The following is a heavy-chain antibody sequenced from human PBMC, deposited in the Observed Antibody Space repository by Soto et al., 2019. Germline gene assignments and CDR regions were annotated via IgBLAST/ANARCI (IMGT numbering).Heavy chain of an antibody. Sequence: TSETLSLTCTVSGHSLSSGGYYWSWIRQHPGKGLEWVGYIYFTGTTSYNPSLKSRLAISVDTSKNQFSLKLTSVTAADTAVYYCARDWGSSGWPNWGQGVLVTVSS. CDR2: IYFTGTT. J-gene: IGHJ4*02. V-gene: IGHV4-31*03. D-gene: IGHD6-19*01. CDR3: ARDWGSSGWPN. CDR1: GHSLSSGGYY.